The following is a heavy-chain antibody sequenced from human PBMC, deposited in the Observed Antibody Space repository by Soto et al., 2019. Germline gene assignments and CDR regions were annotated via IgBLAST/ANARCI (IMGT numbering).Heavy chain of an antibody. CDR2: INAGNGNT. CDR1: GDTFTSYA. CDR3: ARELAPAGAFDI. D-gene: IGHD6-19*01. J-gene: IGHJ3*02. Sequence: ASVKVSCKASGDTFTSYAMHWVRQAPGQRLEWMGWINAGNGNTKYSQKFQGRVTITRDTSASTAYMELSSLRSEDTAVYYCARELAPAGAFDIWGQGTMVTVSS. V-gene: IGHV1-3*01.